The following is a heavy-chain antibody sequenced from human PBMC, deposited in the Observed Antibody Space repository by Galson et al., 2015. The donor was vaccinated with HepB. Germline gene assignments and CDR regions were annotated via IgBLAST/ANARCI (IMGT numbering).Heavy chain of an antibody. CDR3: ANYGSATWDDGFDI. CDR1: GFTFSNYA. Sequence: SLRLSCAASGFTFSNYAMTWVRQAPGKGLEWASGISASGDRTFYAESVKGRFTVSRDNSKNTLYLQINSLRAEDTAVYFCANYGSATWDDGFDIWGRGTLVTVSS. J-gene: IGHJ3*02. CDR2: ISASGDRT. V-gene: IGHV3-23*01. D-gene: IGHD3-10*01.